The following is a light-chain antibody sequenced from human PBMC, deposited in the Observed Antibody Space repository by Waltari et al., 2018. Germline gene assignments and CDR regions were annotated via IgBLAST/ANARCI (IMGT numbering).Light chain of an antibody. CDR2: DVS. J-gene: IGLJ3*02. CDR3: CSYAGSYTFWV. CDR1: SSDVGGYNY. Sequence: QSALTQPRSVSGSPGQSVTISCTGTSSDVGGYNYVSWYQQHPGKAPKLMIYDVSKRPSGGPVRCSGSKSGNTASLTISGLQAEDEADYYCCSYAGSYTFWVFGGGTKLTVL. V-gene: IGLV2-11*01.